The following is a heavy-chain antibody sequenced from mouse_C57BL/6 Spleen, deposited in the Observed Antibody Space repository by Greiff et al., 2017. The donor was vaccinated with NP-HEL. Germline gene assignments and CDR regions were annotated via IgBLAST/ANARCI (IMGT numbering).Heavy chain of an antibody. V-gene: IGHV1-82*01. Sequence: QVQLQQSGPELVKPGASVKISCKASGYAFSSSWMNWVKQRPGKGLEWIGRIYPGDGDTNYNGKFKGKATLTADKSSSTAYMQLSSLTSEDSAVYFCARKTLYGSSSPFDYWGQGTTLTVSS. CDR3: ARKTLYGSSSPFDY. J-gene: IGHJ2*01. D-gene: IGHD1-1*01. CDR1: GYAFSSSW. CDR2: IYPGDGDT.